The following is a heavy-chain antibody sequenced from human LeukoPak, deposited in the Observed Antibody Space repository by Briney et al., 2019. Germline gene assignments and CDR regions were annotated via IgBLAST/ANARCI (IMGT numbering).Heavy chain of an antibody. CDR2: VSGSGHST. D-gene: IGHD4-11*01. V-gene: IGHV3-23*01. J-gene: IGHJ4*02. CDR3: AKGRLGAHSNYVYYFDY. CDR1: GFIFSSYA. Sequence: QPGGSLRLSCAASGFIFSSYAMSWVRQAPGKGLEWVSVVSGSGHSTYYADSVKGRFTISRDNSKNTLFLQMNSLRAEDTALYYCAKGRLGAHSNYVYYFDYWGQGTLVTVSS.